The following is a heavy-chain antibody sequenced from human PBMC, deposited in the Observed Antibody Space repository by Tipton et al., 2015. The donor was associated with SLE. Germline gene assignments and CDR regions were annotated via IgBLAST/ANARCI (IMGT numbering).Heavy chain of an antibody. CDR1: GFTFSTYA. CDR2: ISYDGSNK. J-gene: IGHJ3*02. CDR3: ATQLGMDAFHI. Sequence: SLRLSCAASGFTFSTYAMHWVRQAPGKGLEWVAVISYDGSNKYYADSVKGRFTISRDNSKNTLYLQMNSLRADDTAVYYCATQLGMDAFHIWGQGTLVTVPS. D-gene: IGHD7-27*01. V-gene: IGHV3-30*04.